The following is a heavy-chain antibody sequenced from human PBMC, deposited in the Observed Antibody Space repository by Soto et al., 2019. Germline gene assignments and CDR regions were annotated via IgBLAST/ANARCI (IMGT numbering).Heavy chain of an antibody. CDR1: GGSISSEGDY. CDR3: ARARPSGTHPSLGMDV. Sequence: PSETLSLTCTVSGGSISSEGDYWTWIRQYPGKGLEWIGYIYYSGRTYYNPFLKSRLTMLVDASKNQFSLSLYSVSAADTAVYYCARARPSGTHPSLGMDVGGKGTTVTFPS. J-gene: IGHJ6*03. CDR2: IYYSGRT. V-gene: IGHV4-31*03. D-gene: IGHD3-10*01.